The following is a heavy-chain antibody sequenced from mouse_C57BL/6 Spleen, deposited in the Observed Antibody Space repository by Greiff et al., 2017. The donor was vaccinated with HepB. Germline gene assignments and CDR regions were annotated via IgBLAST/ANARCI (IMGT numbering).Heavy chain of an antibody. V-gene: IGHV1-76*01. CDR2: IYPGSGNT. J-gene: IGHJ2*01. D-gene: IGHD1-1*01. CDR1: GYTFTDYY. CDR3: ASRYYYGSSYYYYFDY. Sequence: QVQLQQSGAELVRPGASVKLSCKASGYTFTDYYINWVKQRPGQGLEWIARIYPGSGNTYYNEKFKGKATLTADESSSTAYMELRSLTSEDSAVYFCASRYYYGSSYYYYFDYWGQGTTLTVSS.